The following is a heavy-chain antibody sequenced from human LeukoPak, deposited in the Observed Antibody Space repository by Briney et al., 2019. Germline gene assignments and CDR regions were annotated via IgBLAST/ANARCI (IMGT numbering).Heavy chain of an antibody. D-gene: IGHD3-22*01. CDR1: GYTFTSYG. CDR3: ARVLIHYDSSGYPNHDAFDI. Sequence: GASVKVSCKASGYTFTSYGISWVRQAPGQGLEWMGWISAYNGNTNYAQKLQGRVTMTTDTSTSTAYMELRSLRSDDTAVYYCARVLIHYDSSGYPNHDAFDIWGQGTMVTVS. CDR2: ISAYNGNT. V-gene: IGHV1-18*01. J-gene: IGHJ3*02.